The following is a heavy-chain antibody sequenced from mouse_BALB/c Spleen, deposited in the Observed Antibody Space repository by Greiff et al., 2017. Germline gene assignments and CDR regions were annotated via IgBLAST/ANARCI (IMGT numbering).Heavy chain of an antibody. CDR2: ILPGSGST. CDR3: ASLYYGNPGFAY. J-gene: IGHJ3*01. V-gene: IGHV1-9*01. Sequence: QVQLKESGAELMKPGASVKISCKATGYTFSGYWIEWVKQRPGHGLEWIGEILPGSGSTNYNEKFKGKATFTVDTSSNTAYMQLSSLTSEDSAVYYCASLYYGNPGFAYWGQGTLVTVSA. CDR1: GYTFSGYW. D-gene: IGHD2-1*01.